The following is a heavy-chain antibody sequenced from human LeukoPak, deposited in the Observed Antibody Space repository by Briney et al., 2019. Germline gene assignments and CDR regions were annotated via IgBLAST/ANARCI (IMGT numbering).Heavy chain of an antibody. Sequence: GGPLRLSCAASGFPFSSYRMNWVPQAPGKGLEGVSSFSCRSSYIYYADSLKGRFTISRDNAKNSLYLNIHSLRAEDTAVYYCARDRADPDYGDYVFAYWGQGTLVTVSS. CDR3: ARDRADPDYGDYVFAY. CDR1: GFPFSSYR. D-gene: IGHD4-17*01. CDR2: FSCRSSYI. J-gene: IGHJ4*02. V-gene: IGHV3-21*01.